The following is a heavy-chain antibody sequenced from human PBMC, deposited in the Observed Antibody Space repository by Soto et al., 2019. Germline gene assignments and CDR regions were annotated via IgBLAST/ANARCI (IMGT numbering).Heavy chain of an antibody. V-gene: IGHV4-59*01. CDR2: IYYSGST. Sequence: SETLSLTCTVSGGSISSYYWSWIRQPPGKGLEWIGYIYYSGSTNYNPSLKSRVTISVDTSKNQFSLKLSSVTAADTAVYYCARDRGMWELHRYYYYGMDVWGQGTTVTVSS. CDR1: GGSISSYY. D-gene: IGHD1-26*01. CDR3: ARDRGMWELHRYYYYGMDV. J-gene: IGHJ6*02.